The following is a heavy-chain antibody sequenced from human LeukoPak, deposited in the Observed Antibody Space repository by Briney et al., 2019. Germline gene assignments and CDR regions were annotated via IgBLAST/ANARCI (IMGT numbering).Heavy chain of an antibody. V-gene: IGHV4-59*12. CDR3: ARCSSWYLNWFDP. CDR1: GGSNSNYL. D-gene: IGHD6-13*01. Sequence: SETLSLTCTVSGGSNSNYLWSWIRQPPGKGLEWLGYIYYSGSANFNPSLKRRVTISLDTSKNQFSLKLRSVTAADTAVYYCARCSSWYLNWFDPWGQGTLVTVSS. J-gene: IGHJ5*02. CDR2: IYYSGSA.